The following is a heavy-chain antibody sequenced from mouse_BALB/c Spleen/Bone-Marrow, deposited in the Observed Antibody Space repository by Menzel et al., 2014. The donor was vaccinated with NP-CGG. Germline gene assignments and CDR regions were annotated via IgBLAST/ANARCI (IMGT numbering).Heavy chain of an antibody. J-gene: IGHJ3*01. V-gene: IGHV1S56*01. Sequence: VKLQESGPELVKPGALVKISCKASGFTFRSYDINWVKQRPGQGLEWIGWIYPGDGSTKYNEKFKGKATLTADKSSSTAYMQLSSPTSDNSAVYFCARSGDSSGYGFAYWGQGTLVTVSA. CDR2: IYPGDGST. CDR3: ARSGDSSGYGFAY. D-gene: IGHD3-2*01. CDR1: GFTFRSYD.